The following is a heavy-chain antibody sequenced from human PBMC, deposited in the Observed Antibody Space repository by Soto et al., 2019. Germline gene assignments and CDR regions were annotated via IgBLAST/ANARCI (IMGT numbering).Heavy chain of an antibody. CDR3: AHFYSNLVSFDY. CDR1: GFSLSTSGVG. Sequence: SGPTLVNPTQTLTLTCTFSGFSLSTSGVGVGWIRQPPGKALEWLALIYWNDDKRYSPSLKSRLTITKYTSKNQVVLTMTNMDPVVTATYYCAHFYSNLVSFDYWGQGTLVTVSS. J-gene: IGHJ4*02. CDR2: IYWNDDK. D-gene: IGHD4-4*01. V-gene: IGHV2-5*01.